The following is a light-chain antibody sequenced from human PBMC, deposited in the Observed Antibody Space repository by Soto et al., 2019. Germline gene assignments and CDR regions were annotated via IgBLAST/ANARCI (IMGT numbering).Light chain of an antibody. V-gene: IGKV3-11*01. CDR3: QQRSNWPPGFT. J-gene: IGKJ4*01. CDR2: DAS. Sequence: EIVLTQSPATLSLSPGERATLSCRASQSVSRYLAWYQQKPGQAPRLLIYDASNRATGIPARFSGSGSGTDFTLTIRSLEPEDFAVYYCQQRSNWPPGFTFGGGTKVDI. CDR1: QSVSRY.